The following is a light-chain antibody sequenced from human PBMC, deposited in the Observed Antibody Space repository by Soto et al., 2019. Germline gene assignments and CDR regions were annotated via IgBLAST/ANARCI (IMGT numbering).Light chain of an antibody. V-gene: IGKV4-1*01. Sequence: DIVMSQSPDSLAVSLGERATINCKSSQCVLYSSNNKNYLAWYQQKPGQPPKLLIYWASTRESGVPDRFSGSGSGTDFNLTISSLQAEDVAVYYCQQYYSTPLTFGGGTKVDIK. CDR2: WAS. CDR3: QQYYSTPLT. CDR1: QCVLYSSNNKNY. J-gene: IGKJ4*01.